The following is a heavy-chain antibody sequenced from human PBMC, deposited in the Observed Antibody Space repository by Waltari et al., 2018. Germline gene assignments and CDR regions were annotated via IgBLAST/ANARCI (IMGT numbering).Heavy chain of an antibody. CDR2: IYYSGST. J-gene: IGHJ4*02. Sequence: QLQLQESGPGLVKPSETLSLTCTVSGGSISSSSYYWGWIRQPPGKGLEWIGSIYYSGSTYYNPSLKSRVTISVDTSKNQFSLKLSSVTAADTAVYYCAREARGYYGSGSSDYWGQGTLVTVSS. CDR1: GGSISSSSYY. D-gene: IGHD3-10*01. CDR3: AREARGYYGSGSSDY. V-gene: IGHV4-39*07.